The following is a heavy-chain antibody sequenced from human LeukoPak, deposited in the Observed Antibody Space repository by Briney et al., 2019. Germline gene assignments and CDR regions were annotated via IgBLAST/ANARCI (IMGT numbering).Heavy chain of an antibody. D-gene: IGHD3-16*01. Sequence: SETLSLTCTVSGGSINSSSFSWGWIRQPPGKGLEWIATMSYTGSTSYTPSFKTRIIRSADTSKNQFPRRRTSVAAADTSFYSCPRRGGSCRFDPCGQGTLVTVSS. J-gene: IGHJ5*02. V-gene: IGHV4-39*01. CDR2: MSYTGST. CDR1: GGSINSSSFS. CDR3: PRRGGSCRFDP.